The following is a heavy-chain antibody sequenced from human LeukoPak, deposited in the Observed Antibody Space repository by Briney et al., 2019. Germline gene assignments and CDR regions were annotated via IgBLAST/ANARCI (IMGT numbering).Heavy chain of an antibody. V-gene: IGHV3-23*01. CDR2: ISGSGGST. Sequence: GGSLRLSCAASGFTFSSYAMSWVRQAPGKGLEWVSAISGSGGSTYYADSVKGRFTISRDNSKNTLYPQMNSLRAEDTAVYYCAKSVAVAGTIDPWGQGTLVTVSS. CDR3: AKSVAVAGTIDP. J-gene: IGHJ5*02. CDR1: GFTFSSYA. D-gene: IGHD6-19*01.